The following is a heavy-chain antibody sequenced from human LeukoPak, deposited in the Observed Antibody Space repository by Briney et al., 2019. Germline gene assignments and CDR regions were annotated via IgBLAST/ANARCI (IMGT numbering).Heavy chain of an antibody. D-gene: IGHD5-18*01. CDR2: ISSSSIYI. Sequence: PGGSLRLSCAASGFTFSSYSMNWVRQAPGKGLEWVSSISSSSIYIYYADSVKGRFTISRDNAKNSLFLQMNSLRAEDSAVYFCARGGVQQWLQDYWGQGTLVTVSS. CDR3: ARGGVQQWLQDY. CDR1: GFTFSSYS. V-gene: IGHV3-21*01. J-gene: IGHJ4*02.